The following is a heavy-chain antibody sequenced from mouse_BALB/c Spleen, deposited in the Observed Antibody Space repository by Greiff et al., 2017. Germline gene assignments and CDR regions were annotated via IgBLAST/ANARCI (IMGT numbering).Heavy chain of an antibody. J-gene: IGHJ3*01. D-gene: IGHD1-1*01. V-gene: IGHV1S22*01. CDR3: TRSGGSSWAWFAY. Sequence: LQQPGSELVRPGASVKLSCKASGYTFTSYWMHWVKQRPGQGLEWIGNIYPGSGSTNYDEKFKSKATLTVDTSSSTAYMQLSSLTSEDSAVYYCTRSGGSSWAWFAYWGQGTLVTVSA. CDR2: IYPGSGST. CDR1: GYTFTSYW.